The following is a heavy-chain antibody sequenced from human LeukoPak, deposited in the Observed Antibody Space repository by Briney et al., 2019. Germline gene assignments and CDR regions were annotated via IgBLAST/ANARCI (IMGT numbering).Heavy chain of an antibody. CDR3: ARDLTSAYWSPGGYYYYMDV. CDR1: GFTFSDYS. V-gene: IGHV3-48*01. D-gene: IGHD3-16*01. Sequence: GGSXRLSCVASGFTFSDYSMNWVRQSPGKGLEWIAYITSRSAFTYFADSVKGRFTVSRDDAKNSLYLYLTSVRVDDTAVYYCARDLTSAYWSPGGYYYYMDVWGKGTAVTVSS. CDR2: ITSRSAFT. J-gene: IGHJ6*03.